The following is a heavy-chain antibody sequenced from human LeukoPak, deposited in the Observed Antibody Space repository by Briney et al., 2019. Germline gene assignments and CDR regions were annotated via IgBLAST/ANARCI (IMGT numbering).Heavy chain of an antibody. D-gene: IGHD3-9*01. Sequence: HGESLKISCKGSGYSFTSYWIGWVRQMPGKGLEWMGLIYPGDSDTRYSPSFQGQVTISADKSISTAYLQWSSLKASDTAMYYCARRRGYSKYYFDYWGQGTLVTVSS. CDR3: ARRRGYSKYYFDY. V-gene: IGHV5-51*01. CDR1: GYSFTSYW. J-gene: IGHJ4*02. CDR2: IYPGDSDT.